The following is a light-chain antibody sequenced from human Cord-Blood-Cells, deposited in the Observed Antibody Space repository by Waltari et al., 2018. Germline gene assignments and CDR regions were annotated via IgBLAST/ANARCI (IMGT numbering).Light chain of an antibody. CDR3: QQYNSYPWT. CDR1: QSISSW. CDR2: DAS. Sequence: DIQMTQSPSTLSASVGDRVTLTCRASQSISSWLAWYQQKPGEAPKLLIYDASSLESGVPSRCSGSGSGTDFTLTISSLQPDYFTTYYCQQYNSYPWTFGQGTKVEIK. V-gene: IGKV1-5*01. J-gene: IGKJ1*01.